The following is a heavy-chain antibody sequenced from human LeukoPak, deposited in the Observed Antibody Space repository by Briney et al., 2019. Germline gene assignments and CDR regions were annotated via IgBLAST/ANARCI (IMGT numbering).Heavy chain of an antibody. CDR2: IYHSGST. J-gene: IGHJ2*01. D-gene: IGHD3-3*01. CDR3: AREDYDDSGAWYFDL. V-gene: IGHV4-4*02. Sequence: PSGTLSLTCAVSGGSISRSNWWSWVRQPPGKGLEWIGEIYHSGSTNYNPSLKSRVTTSVDKSKNQFSLKLSSVTAADTAVYYCAREDYDDSGAWYFDLWGRGTLVTVSS. CDR1: GGSISRSNW.